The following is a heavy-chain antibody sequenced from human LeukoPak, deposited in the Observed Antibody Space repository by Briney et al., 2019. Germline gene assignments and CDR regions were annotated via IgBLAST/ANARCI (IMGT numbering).Heavy chain of an antibody. CDR1: GFTFSGSA. J-gene: IGHJ4*02. V-gene: IGHV3-73*01. D-gene: IGHD2-2*01. Sequence: GGSLRLSCAASGFTFSGSAMHWVRQASGKGLEWVGRIRSKANSYATAYAASVKGRFTISRDDSKNTAYLQMNSLRAEDTAVYYCAKTAALYYFDYWGQGTLVTVSS. CDR2: IRSKANSYAT. CDR3: AKTAALYYFDY.